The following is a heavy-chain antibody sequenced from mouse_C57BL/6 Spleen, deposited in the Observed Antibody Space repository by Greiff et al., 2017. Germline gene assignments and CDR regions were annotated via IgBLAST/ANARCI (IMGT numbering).Heavy chain of an antibody. D-gene: IGHD2-10*01. CDR1: GYTFTDYY. J-gene: IGHJ4*01. V-gene: IGHV1-26*01. Sequence: VQLQQSGPELVKPGASVKISCKASGYTFTDYYMNWVKQSHGKSLEWIGDINPNNGGTSYNQKFKGKATLTVDKSSSTAYMELRSLTSEDSAVYYCARFWSLLYYAMDYWGQGTSVTVSS. CDR3: ARFWSLLYYAMDY. CDR2: INPNNGGT.